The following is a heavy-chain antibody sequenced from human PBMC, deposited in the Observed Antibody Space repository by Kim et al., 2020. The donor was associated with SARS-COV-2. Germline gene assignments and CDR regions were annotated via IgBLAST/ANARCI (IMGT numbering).Heavy chain of an antibody. D-gene: IGHD4-17*01. CDR1: GFSFNTYV. CDR3: AREDFGDYRGQRRYYFDY. V-gene: IGHV3-33*01. Sequence: GGSLRLSCAASGFSFNTYVMHWVRQAPGKGLEWVALIWYDGTKTYFADSVRGRFTISRDNSKNTLYLQINSLRADDTAVYYCAREDFGDYRGQRRYYFDYWGQGTPVTVSS. J-gene: IGHJ4*02. CDR2: IWYDGTKT.